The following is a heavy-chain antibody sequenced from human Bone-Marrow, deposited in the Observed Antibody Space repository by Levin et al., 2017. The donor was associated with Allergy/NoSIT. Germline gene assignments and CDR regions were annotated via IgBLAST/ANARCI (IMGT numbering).Heavy chain of an antibody. V-gene: IGHV5-51*01. CDR2: IHPGDSDV. Sequence: NRGESLKISCKDSGYTFSNYWIAWVRQMPGKDLEWMGLIHPGDSDVRYSPSFEGQVTISADTSIRTAYLQWSSLKASDTAVYYCARHDDLRGVPSGWFDPWGQGTLVTVSS. CDR3: ARHDDLRGVPSGWFDP. CDR1: GYTFSNYW. D-gene: IGHD1-26*01. J-gene: IGHJ5*02.